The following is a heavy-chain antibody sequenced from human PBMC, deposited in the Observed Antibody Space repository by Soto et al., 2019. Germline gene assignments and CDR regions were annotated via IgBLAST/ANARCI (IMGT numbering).Heavy chain of an antibody. J-gene: IGHJ4*02. D-gene: IGHD5-18*01. V-gene: IGHV3-15*01. CDR3: TTDKGGTAMAGDY. CDR2: IKSKTDGGTT. CDR1: GFTFSNAW. Sequence: EVQLVESGGGLVQPGGSLRLSCAASGFTFSNAWMSWVRQAPGKGLEWVGRIKSKTDGGTTDYAAPVNGRFTISRDESKNTLYLQMNSLKTEDTAVYYCTTDKGGTAMAGDYWGQGTLVTVSS.